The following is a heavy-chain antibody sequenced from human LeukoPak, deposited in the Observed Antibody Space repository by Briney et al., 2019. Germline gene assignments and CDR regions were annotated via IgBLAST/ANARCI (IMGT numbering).Heavy chain of an antibody. Sequence: SETLSLTCTVSGGSISTYYWSWIRQPPGKGLEWIGYIYYSGSTNYNPSLKSRGTISVDTSKNQFSLKLSSLAAADTAVYYCARGSPTGHDSFDIWGQGTMVTVSS. D-gene: IGHD3-9*01. CDR3: ARGSPTGHDSFDI. J-gene: IGHJ3*02. CDR2: IYYSGST. CDR1: GGSISTYY. V-gene: IGHV4-59*01.